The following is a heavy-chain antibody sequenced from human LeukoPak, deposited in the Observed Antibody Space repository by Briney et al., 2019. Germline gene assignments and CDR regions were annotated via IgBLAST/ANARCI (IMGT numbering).Heavy chain of an antibody. J-gene: IGHJ4*02. CDR1: GGSFSGYY. D-gene: IGHD5-12*01. Sequence: NPSETLSLTCAVYGGSFSGYYWSWIRQPPGKGLESIGEINHSGTTNYNPSLKSRVTISVDTSKNQFSLKLSSVTAADTAVYYCVQGAVATMDDYFDYWGQGTLVTVSS. CDR3: VQGAVATMDDYFDY. CDR2: INHSGTT. V-gene: IGHV4-34*01.